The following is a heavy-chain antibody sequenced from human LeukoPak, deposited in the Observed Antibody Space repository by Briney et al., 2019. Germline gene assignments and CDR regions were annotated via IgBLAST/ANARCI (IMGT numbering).Heavy chain of an antibody. CDR1: GGTISSHD. Sequence: SVKVSCKASGGTISSHDISWVRQAPGQGLEWMGGITPMFGTAVYAQKFQGRVTITAVESMSTAYMELSSLRSEDTAIYYCARGWLAETTVVTPYSYWGQGTLVTVSS. V-gene: IGHV1-69*13. CDR2: ITPMFGTA. J-gene: IGHJ4*02. CDR3: ARGWLAETTVVTPYSY. D-gene: IGHD4-23*01.